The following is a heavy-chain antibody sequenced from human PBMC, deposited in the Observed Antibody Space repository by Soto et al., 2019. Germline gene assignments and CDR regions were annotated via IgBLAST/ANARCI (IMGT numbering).Heavy chain of an antibody. J-gene: IGHJ3*02. CDR3: ARDSTRAYDGAYYSHTDAFEI. CDR2: ISTYNDKK. V-gene: IGHV1-18*01. D-gene: IGHD3-22*01. CDR1: GYTFTNYA. Sequence: VKVSCKASGYTFTNYAISWVRQAPGEGLEWVGWISTYNDKKNYAQKFQGRVSMTTDTSTSTAYMDLRSLTSDDTAMYYCARDSTRAYDGAYYSHTDAFEIWG.